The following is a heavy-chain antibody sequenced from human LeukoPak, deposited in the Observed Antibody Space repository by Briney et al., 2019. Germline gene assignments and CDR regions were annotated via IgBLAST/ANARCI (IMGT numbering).Heavy chain of an antibody. CDR3: ARDGELLFQNWFDP. CDR2: IYTSGRP. V-gene: IGHV4-4*07. CDR1: GGSISSYY. J-gene: IGHJ5*02. D-gene: IGHD3-10*01. Sequence: PSETLSLTCTGTGGSISSYYWSWILQPAWKGLVWIGRIYTSGRPNYNPPLKSRVTMSVDTSKNQFSLKLSSVTAADTAVYYCARDGELLFQNWFDPWGQGTLVTVSS.